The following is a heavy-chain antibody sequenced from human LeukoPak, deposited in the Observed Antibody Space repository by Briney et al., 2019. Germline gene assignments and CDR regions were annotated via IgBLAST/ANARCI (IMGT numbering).Heavy chain of an antibody. D-gene: IGHD1-14*01. V-gene: IGHV3-72*01. CDR3: ARDPSLNL. J-gene: IGHJ6*04. CDR1: GFTFSDHY. CDR2: TRNKANSYTT. Sequence: GGSLRLSCVASGFTFSDHYTDWVRQAPGKGLEWVGRTRNKANSYTTEYAASVKGRFTISRDDSKNSLYLEMNSLKTEDTAVYYCARDPSLNLWGKGTTVTVSS.